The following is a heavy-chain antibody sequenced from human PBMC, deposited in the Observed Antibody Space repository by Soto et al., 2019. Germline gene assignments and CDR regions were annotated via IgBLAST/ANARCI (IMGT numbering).Heavy chain of an antibody. Sequence: PGGSLRLSCSASGFTFSNYAMHWVRQAPGKGLEYVSAISSNGDNTYYADSVRGRFSISRDNSKNTLYLQMNSLRAEDTAVYYFPSQLRFLECSFSVPQSYYVMDVWGQGPTFT. CDR2: ISSNGDNT. CDR1: GFTFSNYA. D-gene: IGHD3-3*01. V-gene: IGHV3-64D*08. CDR3: PSQLRFLECSFSVPQSYYVMDV. J-gene: IGHJ6*02.